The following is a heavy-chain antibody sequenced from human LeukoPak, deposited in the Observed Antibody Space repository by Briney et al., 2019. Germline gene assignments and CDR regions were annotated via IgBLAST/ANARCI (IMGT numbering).Heavy chain of an antibody. V-gene: IGHV3-33*01. J-gene: IGHJ6*02. Sequence: GGSLRLSCAASGFTFSSYGMHWVRQAPGKGLEWVAVIWYDGSNKYYADSVKGRFTISRDNSKNTLYLQMNSLRAEDTAVYYCARGLTMVRGNPYGMDVWGQGTTVTVSS. D-gene: IGHD3-10*01. CDR1: GFTFSSYG. CDR2: IWYDGSNK. CDR3: ARGLTMVRGNPYGMDV.